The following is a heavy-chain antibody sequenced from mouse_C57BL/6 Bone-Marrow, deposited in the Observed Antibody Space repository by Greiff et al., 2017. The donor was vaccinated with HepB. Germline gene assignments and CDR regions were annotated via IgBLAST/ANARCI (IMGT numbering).Heavy chain of an antibody. CDR2: ISSGGSYT. Sequence: EVQGVESGGDLVKPGGSLKLSCAASGFTFSSYGMSWVRQTPDKRLEWVATISSGGSYTYYPDSVKGRFTISRDNAKNTLYLQMSSLKSEDTAMYYCARLLVDYFDYWGQGTTLTVSS. D-gene: IGHD1-1*02. CDR1: GFTFSSYG. J-gene: IGHJ2*01. CDR3: ARLLVDYFDY. V-gene: IGHV5-6*01.